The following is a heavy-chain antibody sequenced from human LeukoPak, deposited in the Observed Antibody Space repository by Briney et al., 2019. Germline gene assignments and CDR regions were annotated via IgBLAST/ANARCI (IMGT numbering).Heavy chain of an antibody. CDR2: ISDSSSTT. CDR3: AKGIAAASYNWFDP. D-gene: IGHD6-13*01. CDR1: GFTFSSYN. Sequence: GGSLRLSCAASGFTFSSYNMNWVRQAPGKGLEWVSYISDSSSTTYYADSVKGRFTISRDNAKNSLYLQMNSLRAEDTAVYYCAKGIAAASYNWFDPWGQGTLVTVSS. J-gene: IGHJ5*02. V-gene: IGHV3-48*01.